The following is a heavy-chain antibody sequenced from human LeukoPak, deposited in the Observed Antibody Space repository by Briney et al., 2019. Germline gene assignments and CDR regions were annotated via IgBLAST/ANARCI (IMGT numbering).Heavy chain of an antibody. CDR3: ARDAYYYGHPVNWFDP. CDR2: IYTSGST. Sequence: SETLSLTCTVSGGSISSSSYYWSWIRQPAGKGLEWIGRIYTSGSTNYNPSLKSRVTMSVDTSKNQFSLKLSSVTAADTAVYYCARDAYYYGHPVNWFDPWGQGTLVTVSS. V-gene: IGHV4-61*02. CDR1: GGSISSSSYY. D-gene: IGHD3-10*01. J-gene: IGHJ5*02.